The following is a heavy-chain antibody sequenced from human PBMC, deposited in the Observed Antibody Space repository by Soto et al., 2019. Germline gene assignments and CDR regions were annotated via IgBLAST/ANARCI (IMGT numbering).Heavy chain of an antibody. D-gene: IGHD3-16*02. Sequence: EVQLLESGGGLVQPGGSLRLSCAASGFTFSSYAMSWVRQAPGKGLEWVSAISGSGGSTYYADSVKGRFTIARDNSKNTLYLQMNSLRAEDTAVYYCAKVGLGELSLFDYWGQGTLVTVSS. V-gene: IGHV3-23*01. J-gene: IGHJ4*02. CDR3: AKVGLGELSLFDY. CDR1: GFTFSSYA. CDR2: ISGSGGST.